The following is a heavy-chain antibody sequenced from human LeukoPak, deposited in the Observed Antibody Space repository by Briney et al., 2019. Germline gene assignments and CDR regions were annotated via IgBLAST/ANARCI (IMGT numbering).Heavy chain of an antibody. CDR2: ISSSGSTI. CDR1: GFTFSSYE. J-gene: IGHJ4*02. Sequence: WGSLRLSCAASGFTFSSYEMNWVRQAPGKGLEWVSYISSSGSTIYYADSVKGRFTISRDNAKNSLYLQMNSLRAEDTAVYYCARDFSGADLYYFDYWGQGALVTVSS. CDR3: ARDFSGADLYYFDY. V-gene: IGHV3-48*03. D-gene: IGHD6-19*01.